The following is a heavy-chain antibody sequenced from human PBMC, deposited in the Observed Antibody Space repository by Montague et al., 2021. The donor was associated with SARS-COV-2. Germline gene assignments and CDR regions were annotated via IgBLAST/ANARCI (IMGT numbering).Heavy chain of an antibody. CDR2: IYYSGXT. V-gene: IGHV4-61*08. Sequence: SETLSLTCTVSGGSVSSGGYYWSWIRQPPGKGLEWIGHIYYSGXTXYXXXXKXRVTISLDTSKNQFSLKLTSVTAADTAVYYCARVSLAAAATRSDYWGQGTLVTVSS. J-gene: IGHJ4*02. D-gene: IGHD6-13*01. CDR1: GGSVSSGGYY. CDR3: ARVSLAAAATRSDY.